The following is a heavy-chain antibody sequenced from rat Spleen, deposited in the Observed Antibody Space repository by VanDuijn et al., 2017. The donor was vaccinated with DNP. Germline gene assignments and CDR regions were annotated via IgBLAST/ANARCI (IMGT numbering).Heavy chain of an antibody. CDR1: GFTFNNYW. CDR3: RTGSDY. D-gene: IGHD5-1*01. V-gene: IGHV5-31*01. Sequence: EVQLVESGGGLVQPGRSLKLSCVASGFTFNNYWMTWIRQAPGKGLEWVASIINTGGSTYYLDAVKGRFTISRDNAKSTLYLQMNSLRSEDTATYYCRTGSDYWGQGVMVTVSS. CDR2: IINTGGST. J-gene: IGHJ2*01.